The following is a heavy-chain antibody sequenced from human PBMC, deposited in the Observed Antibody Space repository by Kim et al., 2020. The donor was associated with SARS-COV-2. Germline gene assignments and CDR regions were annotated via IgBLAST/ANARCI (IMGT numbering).Heavy chain of an antibody. V-gene: IGHV4-31*02. J-gene: IGHJ4*02. CDR3: ARQGDGYGLDY. Sequence: TYYNPSLKSRVTISVDTSKNQFSLKLSSVTAADTAVYYCARQGDGYGLDYWGQGTLVTVSS. CDR2: T. D-gene: IGHD5-12*01.